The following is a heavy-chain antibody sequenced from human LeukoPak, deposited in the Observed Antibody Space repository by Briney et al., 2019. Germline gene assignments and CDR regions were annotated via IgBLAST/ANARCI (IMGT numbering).Heavy chain of an antibody. D-gene: IGHD2-2*01. CDR1: GFTFSSYG. J-gene: IGHJ4*02. V-gene: IGHV3-30*03. Sequence: GGFLRLSCAASGFTFSSYGMHWDRQAPGKVLEWVAVISYDGSNKYYADSVKGRFTISRDNSKNTLYLQMNSLRAEDTAVYYCAAPGVPAATYYFDYWGQGTLVTVSS. CDR3: AAPGVPAATYYFDY. CDR2: ISYDGSNK.